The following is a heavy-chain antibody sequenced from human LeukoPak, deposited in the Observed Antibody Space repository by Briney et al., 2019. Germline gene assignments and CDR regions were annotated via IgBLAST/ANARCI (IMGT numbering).Heavy chain of an antibody. V-gene: IGHV3-48*03. J-gene: IGHJ4*02. Sequence: PGGPLRLSCAASGFTFSSYEMNWVRQAPGKGLEWVSYISSSGSTIYYADSVKGRFTISRDNAKNSLYLQMNSLRAEDTAVYYCARFPYYDSTSYYFDYWGQGTLVTVSS. CDR2: ISSSGSTI. D-gene: IGHD3-22*01. CDR3: ARFPYYDSTSYYFDY. CDR1: GFTFSSYE.